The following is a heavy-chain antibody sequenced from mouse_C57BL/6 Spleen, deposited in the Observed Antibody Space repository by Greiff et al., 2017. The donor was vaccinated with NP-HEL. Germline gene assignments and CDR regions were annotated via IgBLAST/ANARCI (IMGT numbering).Heavy chain of an antibody. CDR3: ASLYYGRGDYYFDY. CDR1: GFTFSSYG. J-gene: IGHJ2*01. CDR2: ISSGGSYT. Sequence: EVHLVESGGDLVKPGGSLKLSCAASGFTFSSYGMSWVRQTPDKRLEWVATISSGGSYTYYPDSVKGRFTISRDNAKNTLYLQMSSLKSEDTAMYYCASLYYGRGDYYFDYWGQGTTLTVSS. D-gene: IGHD1-1*01. V-gene: IGHV5-6*01.